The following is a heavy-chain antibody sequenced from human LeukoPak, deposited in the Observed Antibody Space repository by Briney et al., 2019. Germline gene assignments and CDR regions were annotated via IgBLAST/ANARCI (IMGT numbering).Heavy chain of an antibody. V-gene: IGHV3-23*01. D-gene: IGHD1-26*01. J-gene: IGHJ4*02. CDR3: AKGIKWELPFDY. CDR1: GFTFSNYA. CDR2: ISVSGGST. Sequence: GGSLRLSCAASGFTFSNYAMSWVRQAPGKGLECVSAISVSGGSTYYADSVKGRFTISRDSSKNTLYLQMNTLRAEDTALYYCAKGIKWELPFDYWGQGTLVTVSS.